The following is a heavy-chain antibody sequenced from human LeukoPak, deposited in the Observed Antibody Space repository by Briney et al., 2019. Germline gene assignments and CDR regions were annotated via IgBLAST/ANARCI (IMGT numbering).Heavy chain of an antibody. CDR3: ARTLVDYVWGSYRYTGFDY. V-gene: IGHV2-5*02. CDR1: GFSLSTSGVG. J-gene: IGHJ4*02. Sequence: SGPTLVKPTQTLTLTCTFSGFSLSTSGVGVGWIRQPPGKALEWFALIYWDDDKRYSPSLKSRPTITKDTSKNQVVLTMTNMDPVDTATYYCARTLVDYVWGSYRYTGFDYWGQGTLVTVSS. CDR2: IYWDDDK. D-gene: IGHD3-16*02.